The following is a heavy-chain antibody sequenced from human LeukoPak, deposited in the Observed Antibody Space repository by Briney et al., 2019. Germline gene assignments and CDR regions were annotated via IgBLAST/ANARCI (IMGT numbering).Heavy chain of an antibody. V-gene: IGHV1-18*01. Sequence: ASVKVSCKASGYTFTSYGISWVRQAPGQGLEWMGWISAYNGNTNYAQKLQGRVTMTTDTSTSTAYMELSRLSSDDTAVYYCARDGVTAAMVPYFDYWGQGTLVTVSS. CDR1: GYTFTSYG. D-gene: IGHD5-18*01. CDR2: ISAYNGNT. J-gene: IGHJ4*02. CDR3: ARDGVTAAMVPYFDY.